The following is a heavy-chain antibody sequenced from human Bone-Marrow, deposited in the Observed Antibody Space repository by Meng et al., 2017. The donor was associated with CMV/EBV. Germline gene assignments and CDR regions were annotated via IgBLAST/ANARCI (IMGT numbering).Heavy chain of an antibody. CDR1: GYTFAGHY. CDR3: AREWGRRRYDGNYNVPDGFDI. V-gene: IGHV1-2*02. D-gene: IGHD1-26*01. CDR2: INPNSGAT. Sequence: ASVKVSCKASGYTFAGHYLHWVRQAPGQGLEWMGWINPNSGATNYAQKFRGRATMTRDTSTRTAYMDLSRLSSDDTALYYCAREWGRRRYDGNYNVPDGFDIWGQGTMVTVSS. J-gene: IGHJ3*02.